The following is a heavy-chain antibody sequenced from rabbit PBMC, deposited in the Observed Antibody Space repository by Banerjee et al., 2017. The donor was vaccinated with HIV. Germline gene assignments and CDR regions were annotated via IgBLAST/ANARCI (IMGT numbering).Heavy chain of an antibody. Sequence: QQQLEESGGGLVKPGGTLTLTCKASGIDFSSYYYMCWVRQAPGKGLEWIACIYPDSSGSTYYASWAKGRFTISKTSSTTVTLLMTSLTAADTATYFCARGTSNIGYCGDLWGPGTLVTVS. CDR1: GIDFSSYYY. J-gene: IGHJ6*01. V-gene: IGHV1S45*01. D-gene: IGHD1-1*01. CDR3: ARGTSNIGYCGDL. CDR2: IYPDSSGST.